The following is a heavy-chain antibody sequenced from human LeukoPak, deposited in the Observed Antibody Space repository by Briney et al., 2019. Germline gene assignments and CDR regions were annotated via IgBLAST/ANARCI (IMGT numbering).Heavy chain of an antibody. CDR1: GSSFSSYT. CDR3: ARGAVAGLEGVDY. V-gene: IGHV1-69*02. D-gene: IGHD6-19*01. J-gene: IGHJ4*02. CDR2: IIPIHKMI. Sequence: ASVKVSCKVSGSSFSSYTISWVRQAPRQGLEWMGRIIPIHKMINYAQNFQDRVTITADKSTSTAYMELSSLRSEDTAIYYCARGAVAGLEGVDYWGQGTLVTVSS.